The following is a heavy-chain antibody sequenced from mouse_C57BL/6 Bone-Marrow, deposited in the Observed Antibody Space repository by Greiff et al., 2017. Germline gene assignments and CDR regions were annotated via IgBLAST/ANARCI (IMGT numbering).Heavy chain of an antibody. V-gene: IGHV2-9-1*01. D-gene: IGHD4-1*01. J-gene: IGHJ2*01. Sequence: VKLMESGPGLVAPSQSLSITCTVSGFSLTSYAISWVRQPPGKGLEWLGVIWTGGGTNYTSALKSRLSTCQDNSKSQVLLKMNSLQTDDTARYYCARKGITGRDYFDDWGQGTTLTVSS. CDR2: IWTGGGT. CDR1: GFSLTSYA. CDR3: ARKGITGRDYFDD.